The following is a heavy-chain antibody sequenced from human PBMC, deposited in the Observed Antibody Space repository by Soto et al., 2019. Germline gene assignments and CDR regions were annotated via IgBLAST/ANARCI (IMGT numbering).Heavy chain of an antibody. CDR2: IYPGDSDT. CDR1: GYSFTSYW. Sequence: GESLKISCKGSGYSFTSYWIGWVRQMPGKGLEWMGIIYPGDSDTRYSPSFQGQVTISADKSISTAYLQLSSLKASDTAMYYCARYWIPTAGYYAYYYYGMDVWGQGTTVTISS. D-gene: IGHD6-13*01. J-gene: IGHJ6*02. CDR3: ARYWIPTAGYYAYYYYGMDV. V-gene: IGHV5-51*01.